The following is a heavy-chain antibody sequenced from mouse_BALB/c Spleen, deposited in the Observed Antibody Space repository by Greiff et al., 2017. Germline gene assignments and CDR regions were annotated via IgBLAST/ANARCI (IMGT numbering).Heavy chain of an antibody. CDR3: ARMKTYPMDY. Sequence: VQLQQPGAELVMPGASVKMSCKASGYTFTDYWMHWVKQRPGQGLEWIGAIDTSDSYTSYNQKFKGKATLTVDESSSTAYMQLSSLTSEDSAVYYCARMKTYPMDYWGQGTSVTVSS. CDR2: IDTSDSYT. J-gene: IGHJ4*01. CDR1: GYTFTDYW. V-gene: IGHV1-69*01.